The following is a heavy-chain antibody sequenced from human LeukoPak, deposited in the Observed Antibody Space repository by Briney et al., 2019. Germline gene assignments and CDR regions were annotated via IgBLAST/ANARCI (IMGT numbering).Heavy chain of an antibody. Sequence: MASETLSLTCAVYGGSFSGYYWSWIRQPPGKGLEWIGEINHSGSTNYNPSLKSRVTISVDTSKNQFSLKLSSVTAAGTAVYYCAAYYNDSSGYYYFDYWGQGTLVTVSS. V-gene: IGHV4-34*01. CDR3: AAYYNDSSGYYYFDY. CDR1: GGSFSGYY. J-gene: IGHJ4*02. D-gene: IGHD3-22*01. CDR2: INHSGST.